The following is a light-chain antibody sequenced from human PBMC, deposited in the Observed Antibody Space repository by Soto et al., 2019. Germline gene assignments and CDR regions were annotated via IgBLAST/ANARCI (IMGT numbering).Light chain of an antibody. J-gene: IGLJ2*01. V-gene: IGLV2-14*01. CDR2: DVS. CDR1: GSDVGGYNY. Sequence: QSALTQPASVSGSRGQSITISCTGTGSDVGGYNYVSWYQQHPGKAPKLMIYDVSNRPSGVSNRFSGSKSANTASLTISGLQAEDEADYYCSSYTGSSTYVVFGGGTKLTVL. CDR3: SSYTGSSTYVV.